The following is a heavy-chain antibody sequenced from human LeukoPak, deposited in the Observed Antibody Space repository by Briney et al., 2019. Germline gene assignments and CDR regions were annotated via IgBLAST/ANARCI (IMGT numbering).Heavy chain of an antibody. CDR1: GFTFSSYG. Sequence: GGSLRLSCAASGFTFSSYGMSWVRQAPGKGLEWVSTISGSGGSTYYADSVKGRFTISRDNSKNTLYLQMNSLRAEDTAIYYCAGRGSGSYFDYWGQGTLVTVSS. D-gene: IGHD3-10*01. CDR2: ISGSGGST. CDR3: AGRGSGSYFDY. J-gene: IGHJ4*02. V-gene: IGHV3-23*01.